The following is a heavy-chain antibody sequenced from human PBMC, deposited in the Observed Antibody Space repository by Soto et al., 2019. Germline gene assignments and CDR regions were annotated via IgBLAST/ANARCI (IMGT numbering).Heavy chain of an antibody. Sequence: GGSLRLSCAASGFTFSSYAMHWVRQAPGKGLEWVAVISYDGSKKYYADSVKGRFTISRDNSKNTLYLQMNSLRAEDTAVYYCARVIERETTVDFDYWGQGTMVTVSS. J-gene: IGHJ4*02. CDR3: ARVIERETTVDFDY. V-gene: IGHV3-30*04. CDR1: GFTFSSYA. CDR2: ISYDGSKK. D-gene: IGHD4-17*01.